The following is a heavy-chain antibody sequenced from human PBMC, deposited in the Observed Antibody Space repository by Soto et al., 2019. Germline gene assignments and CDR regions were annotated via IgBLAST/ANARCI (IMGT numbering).Heavy chain of an antibody. CDR3: AKGTGYSAGMLGYFDY. CDR1: GFTFSSYG. D-gene: IGHD1-26*01. J-gene: IGHJ4*02. Sequence: ESGGGVVQPGRSLRLSCAASGFTFSSYGMHWVRQAPGKGLEWVAVISYDGSNKYYADSVKGRFTISRDNSKNTLYLQMNSLRAEDTAVYYCAKGTGYSAGMLGYFDYWGQGTLVTVSS. CDR2: ISYDGSNK. V-gene: IGHV3-30*18.